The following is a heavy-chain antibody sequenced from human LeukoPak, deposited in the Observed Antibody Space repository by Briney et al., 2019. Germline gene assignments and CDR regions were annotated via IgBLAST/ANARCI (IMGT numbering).Heavy chain of an antibody. CDR2: ISGGGGST. D-gene: IGHD5-18*01. CDR1: GFTFSSYA. V-gene: IGHV3-23*01. J-gene: IGHJ4*02. Sequence: LPGGSLRLSCAASGFTFSSYAMSWVRQAPGKGLGWVSAISGGGGSTYYADSVKGRFTISRDNSKNTLYLQMNSLRAEDTAVYYCAKDDTAMVILYWGQGTLVTVSS. CDR3: AKDDTAMVILY.